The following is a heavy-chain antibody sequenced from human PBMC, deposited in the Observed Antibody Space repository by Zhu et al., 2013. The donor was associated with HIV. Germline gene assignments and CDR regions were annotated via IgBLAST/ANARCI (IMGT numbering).Heavy chain of an antibody. Sequence: QVQLVQSGAEVKKSGSSVRVSCRASGGSFTSYGFSWARQAPGQGLEWMGGIIPMFGTANYAQKFQGRVTIIADESTNTLYMDLSSLRSDDTAVYYCARDRSSRVGSYAFEIWGQGTVVTVSS. J-gene: IGHJ3*02. CDR3: ARDRSSRVGSYAFEI. CDR2: IIPMFGTA. CDR1: GGSFTSYG. V-gene: IGHV1-69*01. D-gene: IGHD3-10*01.